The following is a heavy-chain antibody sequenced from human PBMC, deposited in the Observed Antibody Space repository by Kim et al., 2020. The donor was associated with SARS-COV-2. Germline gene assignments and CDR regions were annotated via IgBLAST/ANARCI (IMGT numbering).Heavy chain of an antibody. CDR1: GYTFTLYG. Sequence: ASVKVSCKASGYTFTLYGFSWVRQAPGQGLEWMGWISAGNGNTDYAQNFQDRVTMTTDTSTTTAYMELRNLRYDDTAMYSCASDHVKSTSSGGVFDYWGQ. CDR3: ASDHVKSTSSGGVFDY. D-gene: IGHD2-2*01. J-gene: IGHJ4*02. CDR2: ISAGNGNT. V-gene: IGHV1-18*01.